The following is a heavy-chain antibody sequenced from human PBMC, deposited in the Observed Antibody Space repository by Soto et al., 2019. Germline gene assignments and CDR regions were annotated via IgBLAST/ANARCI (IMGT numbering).Heavy chain of an antibody. Sequence: EVHLVESGGGLVQPGGSLRLSCAASGFTFSSSWMHWVRQAPGKGLVWVSRSNSGASTTNYADSVKGRFTISRDNAKHTLYLEMDSLTAEDTAVYYCARGPTGWFGYGYWGQGTLVTVSS. D-gene: IGHD3-10*01. CDR3: ARGPTGWFGYGY. CDR2: SNSGASTT. CDR1: GFTFSSSW. J-gene: IGHJ4*02. V-gene: IGHV3-74*01.